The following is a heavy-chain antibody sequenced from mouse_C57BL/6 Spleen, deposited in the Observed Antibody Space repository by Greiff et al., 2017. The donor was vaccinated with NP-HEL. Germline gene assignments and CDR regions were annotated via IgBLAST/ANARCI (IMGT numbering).Heavy chain of an antibody. D-gene: IGHD1-1*01. Sequence: EVQVVESGGGLVQPGGSLKLSCAASGFTFSDYYMYWVRPTPEKRLEWVAYISNGGGSTYYPDTVKGRFTISRDNAKNTLYLQMGRLKSEDTAMYYWARLYGSSYFDVWGTGTTVTVSS. CDR3: ARLYGSSYFDV. V-gene: IGHV5-12*01. CDR1: GFTFSDYY. J-gene: IGHJ1*03. CDR2: ISNGGGST.